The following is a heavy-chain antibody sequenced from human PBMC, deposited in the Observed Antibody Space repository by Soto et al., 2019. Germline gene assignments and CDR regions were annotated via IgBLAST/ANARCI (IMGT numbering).Heavy chain of an antibody. CDR3: SRQASDFWSGKPQYYMDV. D-gene: IGHD3-3*01. CDR2: IRSKANNYAT. J-gene: IGHJ6*03. V-gene: IGHV3-73*01. Sequence: PGGSLRLSCAASGFTFSGSAMHWVRQASGKGLEWVGRIRSKANNYATAYGASVKGRFTISRDDSKNTAYLQMNSLKTEDMAVYYCSRQASDFWSGKPQYYMDVWGKGTTVTVSS. CDR1: GFTFSGSA.